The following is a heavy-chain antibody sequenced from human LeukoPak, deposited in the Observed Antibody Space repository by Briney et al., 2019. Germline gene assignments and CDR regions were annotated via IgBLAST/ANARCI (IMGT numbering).Heavy chain of an antibody. Sequence: SCKVSGYTLTELSMHWVRQAPGKGLEWVALISCDGSNEYYADSVRGRFTISRDNSKFTLYMQMNSLRAEDTAVYYCARVRAGYCTSTSCYTGMDVWGQGTTVTVSS. CDR2: ISCDGSNE. CDR3: ARVRAGYCTSTSCYTGMDV. J-gene: IGHJ6*02. CDR1: GYTLTELS. D-gene: IGHD2-2*01. V-gene: IGHV3-30*04.